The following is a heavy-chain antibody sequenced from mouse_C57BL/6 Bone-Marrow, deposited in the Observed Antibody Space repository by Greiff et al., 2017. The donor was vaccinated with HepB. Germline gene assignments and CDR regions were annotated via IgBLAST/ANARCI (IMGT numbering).Heavy chain of an antibody. CDR3: ARAESGGFFAY. CDR1: GYTFTSYW. CDR2: IYPGSGST. D-gene: IGHD3-1*01. J-gene: IGHJ3*01. V-gene: IGHV1-55*01. Sequence: QVQLKESGAELVKPGASVKMSCKASGYTFTSYWITWVKQRPGQGLEWIGDIYPGSGSTNYNEKFKSKATLTVDTSSSTAYMQLSSLTSEDSAVYYCARAESGGFFAYWGQGTLVTVSA.